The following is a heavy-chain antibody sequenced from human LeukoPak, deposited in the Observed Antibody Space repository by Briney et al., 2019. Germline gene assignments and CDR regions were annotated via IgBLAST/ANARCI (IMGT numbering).Heavy chain of an antibody. CDR1: GGSISSYY. D-gene: IGHD6-13*01. Sequence: SETLSLTCTVSGGSISSYYWGWIRQPPGKGLEWIGSIYYSGSTYYNPSLKSRVTISVDTSKNQFSLKLSSVTAADTAVYYCARQQQLVYFDYWGQGTLVTVSS. CDR2: IYYSGST. CDR3: ARQQQLVYFDY. V-gene: IGHV4-39*07. J-gene: IGHJ4*02.